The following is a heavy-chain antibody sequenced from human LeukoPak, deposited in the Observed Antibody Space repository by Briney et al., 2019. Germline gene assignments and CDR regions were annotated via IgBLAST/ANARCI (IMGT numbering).Heavy chain of an antibody. CDR2: FDPEDGET. D-gene: IGHD1-26*01. J-gene: IGHJ6*02. Sequence: GASVKVSRKVSGYTLTELSMHWVRQAPGKGLEWMGGFDPEDGETIYAQKFQGRVTMTEDTSTDTAYMELSSLRSEDTAVYYCATDPGLLGRGSYYYGMDVWGQGTTVTVSS. CDR3: ATDPGLLGRGSYYYGMDV. V-gene: IGHV1-24*01. CDR1: GYTLTELS.